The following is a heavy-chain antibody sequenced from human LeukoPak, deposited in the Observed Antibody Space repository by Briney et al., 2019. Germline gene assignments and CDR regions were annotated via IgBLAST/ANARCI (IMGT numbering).Heavy chain of an antibody. V-gene: IGHV3-48*02. D-gene: IGHD6-19*01. J-gene: IGHJ4*02. CDR2: ISSSSTII. CDR3: ARWFTSGRGFFDY. CDR1: GFTFSSYS. Sequence: GGSLRFSCAASGFTFSSYSTNWVRQAPGKGLEWVSYISSSSTIIYYADSVKGRFTISRDNAKNSLYLQMNSLRDEDTAVYYCARWFTSGRGFFDYWGQGILVTVSS.